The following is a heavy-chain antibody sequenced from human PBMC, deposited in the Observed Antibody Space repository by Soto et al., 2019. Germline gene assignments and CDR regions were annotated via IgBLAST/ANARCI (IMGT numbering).Heavy chain of an antibody. V-gene: IGHV4-39*01. Sequence: QLQLQESGPGLVKPSETLSLTCTVSGGSISSSSYYWGWIRQPPGKGLEWIGSIYYSGSTYYNPSLKSRVXLXXATSENQFSLKLSSVTAADTAVDYCASSYGDYVSYWGQGTLVTVSS. CDR3: ASSYGDYVSY. CDR1: GGSISSSSYY. J-gene: IGHJ4*02. D-gene: IGHD4-17*01. CDR2: IYYSGST.